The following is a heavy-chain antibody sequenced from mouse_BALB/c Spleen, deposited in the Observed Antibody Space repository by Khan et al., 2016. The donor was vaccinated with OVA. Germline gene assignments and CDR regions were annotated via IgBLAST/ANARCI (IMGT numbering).Heavy chain of an antibody. CDR1: GFSLSRYS. Sequence: QVRLQQSGPGLVAPSQSLSITCTVSGFSLSRYSVHWVRQPPGKGLEWLGIIWIGGSADYNSPLKSRLSISKDNYKSQVFLKMNSLQTDDTSMYYCARKRDGGAYLYFDVWGAGTTVTISS. D-gene: IGHD3-3*01. CDR3: ARKRDGGAYLYFDV. V-gene: IGHV2-6-4*01. CDR2: IWIGGSA. J-gene: IGHJ1*01.